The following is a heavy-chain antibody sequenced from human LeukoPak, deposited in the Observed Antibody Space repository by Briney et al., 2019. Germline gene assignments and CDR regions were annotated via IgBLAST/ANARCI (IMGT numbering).Heavy chain of an antibody. J-gene: IGHJ4*02. D-gene: IGHD3-10*01. CDR2: ISAYNGNT. CDR1: GYTFTSYG. CDR3: ARIGSRITMVRGVPFDY. V-gene: IGHV1-18*04. Sequence: ASVKVSCKASGYTFTSYGISWVRQAPGQGLEWMGWISAYNGNTNYAQKLQGRVTMTTGTSTSTAYMELRSLRSDDTAVYYCARIGSRITMVRGVPFDYWGQGTLVTVSS.